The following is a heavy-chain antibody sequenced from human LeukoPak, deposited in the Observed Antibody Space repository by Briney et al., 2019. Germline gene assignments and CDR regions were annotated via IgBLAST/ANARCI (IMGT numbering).Heavy chain of an antibody. Sequence: PSETLSLTCAVYGGSFSGYYWSWIRQPPGKGLEWIGEINHSGSTNYNPSLKSRVTISVDTSKNQFSLKLSSVTAADTAVYYCASWTVTTYYYYYAMDVWGQGTTVTVSS. CDR1: GGSFSGYY. V-gene: IGHV4-34*01. CDR3: ASWTVTTYYYYYAMDV. D-gene: IGHD4-17*01. J-gene: IGHJ6*02. CDR2: INHSGST.